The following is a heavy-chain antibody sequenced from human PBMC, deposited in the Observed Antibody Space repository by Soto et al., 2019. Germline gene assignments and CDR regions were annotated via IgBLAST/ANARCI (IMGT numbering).Heavy chain of an antibody. J-gene: IGHJ6*04. Sequence: EVQLLESGGGLVQPGGSLRLSCAASGFTFRFYSMSWVRQAPGKGLEWVSCTTGSGDTTSYAHSVKGRFTISRDNSKNTLQLQMNSVRAHETAVYYCAYPVPAATHYDYFNVDVWGEGTTVTVSS. D-gene: IGHD2-2*01. CDR2: TTGSGDTT. V-gene: IGHV3-23*01. CDR3: AYPVPAATHYDYFNVDV. CDR1: GFTFRFYS.